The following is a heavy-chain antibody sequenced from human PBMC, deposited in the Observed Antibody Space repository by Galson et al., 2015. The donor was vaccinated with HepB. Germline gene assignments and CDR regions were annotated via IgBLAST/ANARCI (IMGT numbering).Heavy chain of an antibody. D-gene: IGHD3-3*01. Sequence: SLTCTVYGGSFSGYYWSWIRQPPGKGLEWIGEINHSGSTNYNPSLKSRVTISVDTSKNQFSLKLSSVTAADTAVYYCARGHGESWDFWSGYPYYFDYWGQGTLVTVSS. J-gene: IGHJ4*02. CDR3: ARGHGESWDFWSGYPYYFDY. CDR1: GGSFSGYY. V-gene: IGHV4-34*01. CDR2: INHSGST.